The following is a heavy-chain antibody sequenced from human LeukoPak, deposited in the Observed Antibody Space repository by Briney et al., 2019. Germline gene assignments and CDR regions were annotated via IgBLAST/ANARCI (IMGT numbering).Heavy chain of an antibody. J-gene: IGHJ4*02. CDR1: GGTFSSYA. CDR2: IIPILGIA. D-gene: IGHD3-22*01. V-gene: IGHV1-69*04. Sequence: ASVKVSCKASGGTFSSYAISWVRQAPGQGLEWMGRIIPILGIANYAQKFQGRVTITADESTSTAYMELSSLRSEDTAVYYCARRVSYDSSGYNPWGQGTLVTVSS. CDR3: ARRVSYDSSGYNP.